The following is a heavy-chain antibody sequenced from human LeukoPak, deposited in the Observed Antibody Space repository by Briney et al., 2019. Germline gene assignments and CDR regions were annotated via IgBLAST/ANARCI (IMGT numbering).Heavy chain of an antibody. Sequence: TSQTLSLTCIVFGDSISSGDYYWTWIRQPPGKGLEWIGYIYYSGSTYYNPSLKSRVTISVDTSMNQFSLKLSSLPAADTAVYYCARVAGANNYYYYMDVWGRGTTVTVSS. D-gene: IGHD4/OR15-4a*01. J-gene: IGHJ6*03. CDR2: IYYSGST. V-gene: IGHV4-30-4*08. CDR3: ARVAGANNYYYYMDV. CDR1: GDSISSGDYY.